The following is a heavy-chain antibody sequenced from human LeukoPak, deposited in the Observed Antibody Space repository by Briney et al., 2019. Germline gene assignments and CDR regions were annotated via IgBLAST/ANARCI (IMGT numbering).Heavy chain of an antibody. Sequence: PGGSLRLSCAASGFTFSSYGMHWVRQAPGKGLEWVAFIRYDGSNKYYADSVKGRFTISRDNSKNTLYLQMNSLRAEDTAVYYCAKEQQLDRYMDVWGKGTTVTVSS. CDR1: GFTFSSYG. V-gene: IGHV3-30*02. J-gene: IGHJ6*03. CDR3: AKEQQLDRYMDV. CDR2: IRYDGSNK. D-gene: IGHD6-13*01.